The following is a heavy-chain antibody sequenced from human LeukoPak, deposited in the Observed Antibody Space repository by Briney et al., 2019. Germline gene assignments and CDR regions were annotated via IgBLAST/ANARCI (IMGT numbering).Heavy chain of an antibody. D-gene: IGHD6-13*01. Sequence: SVKVSCKASGGTFSSYAISWVRQAPGQGLEWMGGIIPIFGTANYAQKFQGRVTITADESTSTAYMELSSLRSDDTAVYYCARAVAAAGMNAFDIWGQGTMVTVSS. CDR2: IIPIFGTA. J-gene: IGHJ3*02. CDR1: GGTFSSYA. V-gene: IGHV1-69*13. CDR3: ARAVAAAGMNAFDI.